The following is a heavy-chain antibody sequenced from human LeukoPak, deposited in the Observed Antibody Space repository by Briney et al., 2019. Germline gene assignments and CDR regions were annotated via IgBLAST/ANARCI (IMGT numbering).Heavy chain of an antibody. CDR3: ARRYFDY. V-gene: IGHV3-53*01. CDR1: GFTVSSNY. CDR2: IHTGGST. J-gene: IGHJ4*02. Sequence: GGSLRLSCAASGFTVSSNYMSWVRQAPGKGLEWVSVIHTGGSTYYADSVKGRFTISRDNAKNSLYLQMNSLRAEDTAVYYCARRYFDYWGQGTLVTVSS.